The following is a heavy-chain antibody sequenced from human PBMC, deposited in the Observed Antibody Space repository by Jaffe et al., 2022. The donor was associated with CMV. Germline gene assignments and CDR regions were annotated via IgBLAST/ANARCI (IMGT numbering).Heavy chain of an antibody. V-gene: IGHV1-8*01. CDR2: MNPNSGNT. J-gene: IGHJ5*02. CDR1: GYTFTSYD. Sequence: QVQLVQSGAEVKKPGASVKVSCKASGYTFTSYDINWVRQATGQGLEWMGWMNPNSGNTGYAQNFQGRVTMTRNTSISTAYMELSSLRSEDTAVYYCAAPGYYYDSSGYWANWFDPWGQGTLVTVSS. CDR3: AAPGYYYDSSGYWANWFDP. D-gene: IGHD3-22*01.